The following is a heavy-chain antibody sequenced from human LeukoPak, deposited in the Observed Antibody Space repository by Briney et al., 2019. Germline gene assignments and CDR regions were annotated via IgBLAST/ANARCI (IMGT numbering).Heavy chain of an antibody. J-gene: IGHJ4*02. CDR2: IAASGST. CDR1: GFTFSAYT. Sequence: GRSLRLSCATTGFTFSAYTMNWVRQAPGKGLEWVSSIAASGSTYYLDSVKGRFTISRDNAKTSLHLQMSSLRAEDTAVYYCARSLGGWYYGAGYSPGEWGQGTLVTVSS. D-gene: IGHD3-10*01. V-gene: IGHV3-69-1*01. CDR3: ARSLGGWYYGAGYSPGE.